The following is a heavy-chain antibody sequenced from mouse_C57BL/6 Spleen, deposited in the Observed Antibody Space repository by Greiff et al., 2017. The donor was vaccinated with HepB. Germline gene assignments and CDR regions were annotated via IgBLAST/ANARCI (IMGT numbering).Heavy chain of an antibody. CDR1: GYAFSSSW. J-gene: IGHJ3*01. CDR3: ARSLSWDGWFAY. CDR2: IYPGDGDT. Sequence: VQLQRSGPELVKPGASVKISCKASGYAFSSSWMNWVKQRPGKGLEWIGRIYPGDGDTNYNGKFKGKATLTADKSSSTAYMQLSSLPSEDSAVYFCARSLSWDGWFAYWGQGTLVTVSA. V-gene: IGHV1-82*01. D-gene: IGHD4-1*01.